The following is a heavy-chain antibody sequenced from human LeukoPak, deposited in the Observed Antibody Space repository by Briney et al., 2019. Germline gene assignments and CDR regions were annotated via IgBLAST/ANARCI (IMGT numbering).Heavy chain of an antibody. CDR2: IIPIFGTA. Sequence: ASVKVSCKASGGTFSSYAISWVRQAPGQGLEWMGRIIPIFGTANYAQKFQGRVTITTDEPTSTAYMELSSLRSEDTAVYYCARDRLEITFGGVIVASEKDLCFDYWGQGTLVTVSS. J-gene: IGHJ4*02. V-gene: IGHV1-69*05. CDR1: GGTFSSYA. CDR3: ARDRLEITFGGVIVASEKDLCFDY. D-gene: IGHD3-16*02.